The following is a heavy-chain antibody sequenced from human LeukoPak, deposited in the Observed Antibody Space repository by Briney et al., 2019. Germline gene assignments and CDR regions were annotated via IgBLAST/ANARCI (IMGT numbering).Heavy chain of an antibody. CDR3: ARGLKRARVWWLRVHAFDI. CDR1: GGSFSGYY. D-gene: IGHD5-12*01. CDR2: INHSGST. V-gene: IGHV4-34*01. Sequence: SETLSLTCAVYGGSFSGYYWSWIRQPPGKGLEWIGEINHSGSTNYNPSLKSRVTISVDTSKNQFSLKLSSVTAADTAVYYCARGLKRARVWWLRVHAFDIWGQGTMVTVSS. J-gene: IGHJ3*02.